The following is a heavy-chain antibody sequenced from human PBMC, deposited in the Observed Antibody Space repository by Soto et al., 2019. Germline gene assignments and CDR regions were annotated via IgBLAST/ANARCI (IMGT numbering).Heavy chain of an antibody. J-gene: IGHJ6*03. CDR1: GYTFTGYY. CDR3: ARGSFVVVPAANEPSYYYYMDV. D-gene: IGHD2-2*01. CDR2: INPNSGGT. V-gene: IGHV1-2*04. Sequence: ASLKVSCKASGYTFTGYYMHWVRQAPGQGLEWMGWINPNSGGTNYAQKFQGWVTMTRDTSISTAYMELSRLRSDDTAVYYCARGSFVVVPAANEPSYYYYMDVWGKGTTVTVSS.